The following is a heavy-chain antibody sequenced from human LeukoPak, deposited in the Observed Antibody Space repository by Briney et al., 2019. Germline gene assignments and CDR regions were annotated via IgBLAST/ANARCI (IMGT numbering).Heavy chain of an antibody. Sequence: ASVKVPCKASGYTFTSYYMHWVRQAPGQGLEWMGIINPSGGSTSYAQKFQGRVTMTRDTSTSTVYMELSSLRSEDTAVYYCARDLKRWLQSDAFDIWGQGTMVTVSS. V-gene: IGHV1-46*03. D-gene: IGHD5-24*01. CDR3: ARDLKRWLQSDAFDI. J-gene: IGHJ3*02. CDR2: INPSGGST. CDR1: GYTFTSYY.